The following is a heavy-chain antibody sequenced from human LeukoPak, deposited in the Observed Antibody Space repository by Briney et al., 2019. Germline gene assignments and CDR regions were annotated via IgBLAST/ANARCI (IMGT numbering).Heavy chain of an antibody. V-gene: IGHV4-59*01. D-gene: IGHD6-13*01. CDR2: IYYSGST. J-gene: IGHJ6*03. CDR3: ARVQAAAAGIHYYYYMDV. Sequence: SETLSLTCTVSGGSISSYYWSWIRQPPGKGLGWIGYIYYSGSTNYNPSLKSRVTISVDTSKNQFSLKLSSVTAADTAVYYCARVQAAAAGIHYYYYMDVWGKGTTVTVSS. CDR1: GGSISSYY.